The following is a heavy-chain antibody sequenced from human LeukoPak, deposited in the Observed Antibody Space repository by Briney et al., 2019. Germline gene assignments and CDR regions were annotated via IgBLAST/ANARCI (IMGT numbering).Heavy chain of an antibody. D-gene: IGHD3-22*01. V-gene: IGHV3-30-3*01. Sequence: GRSLRLSCAASGFTFSSYAMHWVRQAPGKGLEWVAVISYDGSNKYYADSVKGRFTISRDNSKNTLYLQMNSLRAEYTAVYYCALPGYDSSGYYYFDYWGQGTLVTVSS. CDR3: ALPGYDSSGYYYFDY. CDR2: ISYDGSNK. J-gene: IGHJ4*02. CDR1: GFTFSSYA.